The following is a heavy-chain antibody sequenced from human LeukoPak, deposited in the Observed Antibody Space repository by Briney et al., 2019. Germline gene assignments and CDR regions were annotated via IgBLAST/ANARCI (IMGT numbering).Heavy chain of an antibody. CDR1: GGTFSSYA. CDR3: ARGTYKYDAFDI. V-gene: IGHV1-69*13. Sequence: SVKVSCKASGGTFSSYAISWVRQAPGQGLEWMGGIIPIFGTANYAQKFQGRVTITADESTSTAYMELSSLRSEDTAVHYCARGTYKYDAFDIWGQGTMVTVSS. CDR2: IIPIFGTA. J-gene: IGHJ3*02. D-gene: IGHD1-1*01.